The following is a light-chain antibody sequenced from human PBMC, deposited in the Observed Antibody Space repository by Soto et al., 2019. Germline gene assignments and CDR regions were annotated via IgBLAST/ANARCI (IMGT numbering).Light chain of an antibody. CDR3: QQHGTSPI. CDR1: QAFSCIL. J-gene: IGKJ4*01. Sequence: EGVLTQSPGSMSLSPGERATLSCRASQAFSCILLAWYQQKPGQALSLLIYVASSRATSIPGRFSGSGSRTDFTLTVSRLEPEAFAVYYCQQHGTSPIFGGGTKVEIK. CDR2: VAS. V-gene: IGKV3-20*01.